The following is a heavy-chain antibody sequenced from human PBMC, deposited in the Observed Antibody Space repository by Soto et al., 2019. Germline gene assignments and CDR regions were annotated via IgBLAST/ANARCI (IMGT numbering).Heavy chain of an antibody. CDR2: MNPNSGNT. CDR3: ARSTNDYGDRH. D-gene: IGHD4-17*01. CDR1: GYTFTSYD. J-gene: IGHJ4*02. Sequence: QVQLVQSGAELKKPGASVKVSCNASGYTFTSYDINWERQATGQGLEWMGWMNPNSGNTGYAQKSQGRVTMTRNTSISTAYMELSSLRFEDTAVYYGARSTNDYGDRHWGQGTLVTVSS. V-gene: IGHV1-8*01.